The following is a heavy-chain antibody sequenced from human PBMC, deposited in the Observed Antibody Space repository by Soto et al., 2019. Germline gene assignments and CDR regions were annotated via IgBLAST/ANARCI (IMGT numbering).Heavy chain of an antibody. CDR3: AKVWGSGYDSDY. J-gene: IGHJ4*02. CDR2: ISATGGST. D-gene: IGHD5-12*01. Sequence: EVQLLESGGGLVQPGGSLRLSCAASGLTFSNYAMSWVRHTPGKGLEWVSAISATGGSTYYADSVKGQFTISRDNSKNTLYLQLNSLRAEDTAVYYCAKVWGSGYDSDYWGQGTLVTVSS. V-gene: IGHV3-23*01. CDR1: GLTFSNYA.